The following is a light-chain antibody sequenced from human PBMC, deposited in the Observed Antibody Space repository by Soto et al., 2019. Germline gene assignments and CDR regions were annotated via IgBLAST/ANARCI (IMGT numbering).Light chain of an antibody. CDR2: DVS. Sequence: QSALTQPASVSGSPGQSITISCTGTSSDVGAYKYVSWYQQHPAKAPKLIIFDVSKRPSGVPNRFSGSKSGNTASLTISGLRAEDEADYYCCSYVGRNTYVFGTGTKLTVL. CDR1: SSDVGAYKY. CDR3: CSYVGRNTYV. V-gene: IGLV2-14*03. J-gene: IGLJ1*01.